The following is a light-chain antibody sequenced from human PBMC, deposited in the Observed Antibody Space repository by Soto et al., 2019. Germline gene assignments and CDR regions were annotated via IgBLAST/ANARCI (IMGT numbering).Light chain of an antibody. CDR1: SGHSNYA. J-gene: IGLJ2*01. CDR2: LNSDGSH. V-gene: IGLV4-69*01. CDR3: QTWGTGLYVV. Sequence: QLVLTQSPSASASLGASVKLTCTLSSGHSNYAIAWHQQQPEKGPRYLMKLNSDGSHSKGDGIPDRFSGPSSGAERYLTISSLQSEDEADYYCQTWGTGLYVVFGGGTKLTVL.